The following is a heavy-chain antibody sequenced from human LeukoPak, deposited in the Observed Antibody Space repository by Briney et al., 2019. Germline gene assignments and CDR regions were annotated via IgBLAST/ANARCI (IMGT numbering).Heavy chain of an antibody. CDR1: GYSIGRGYY. V-gene: IGHV4-38-2*01. D-gene: IGHD3-3*01. CDR2: FYHSGST. J-gene: IGHJ5*02. Sequence: SETLSLTCAVSGYSIGRGYYWGWIRQPPGKGLEWIGSFYHSGSTYYNPSLKSRVTISVDTSKNQFSLKLSSVTAADTAVYYCARGQYYDFWSGYGNWFDPWGQGTLVTVSS. CDR3: ARGQYYDFWSGYGNWFDP.